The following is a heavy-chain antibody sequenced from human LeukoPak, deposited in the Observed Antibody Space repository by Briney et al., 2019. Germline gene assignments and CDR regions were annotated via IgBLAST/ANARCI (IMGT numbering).Heavy chain of an antibody. J-gene: IGHJ4*02. CDR1: GGSFSGYY. CDR2: INHSGST. Sequence: SGTLSLTCAVYGGSFSGYYWSWIRQPPGKGLEWIGEINHSGSTNYNPSLKSRVTISVDTSKNQFSLKLSSVTAADTAVYYCARGSCSSTSCYTRGLDYWGQGTLVTVSS. V-gene: IGHV4-34*01. CDR3: ARGSCSSTSCYTRGLDY. D-gene: IGHD2-2*02.